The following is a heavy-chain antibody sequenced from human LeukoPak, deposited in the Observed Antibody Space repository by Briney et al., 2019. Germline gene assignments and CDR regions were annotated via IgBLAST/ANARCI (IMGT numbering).Heavy chain of an antibody. Sequence: SETLSLTCAVYGGSFSGYYWSWIRQPPGKGLEWIGEINHSGSTNYNPSLKSRVTISVDTPKNQFSLKLSSVTAADTAVYYCAREGVVVPAAPDAFDIWGQGTMVTVSS. D-gene: IGHD2-2*01. CDR1: GGSFSGYY. CDR3: AREGVVVPAAPDAFDI. V-gene: IGHV4-34*01. CDR2: INHSGST. J-gene: IGHJ3*02.